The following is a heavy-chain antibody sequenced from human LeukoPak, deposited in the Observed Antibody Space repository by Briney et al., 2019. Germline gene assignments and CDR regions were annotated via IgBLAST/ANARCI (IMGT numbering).Heavy chain of an antibody. Sequence: GSLRLSCAASGFTFSSYEMNWVRQAPGKGLEWVSYISSSGSTIYYADSVKGRFTISRDNSKNTLYLQMNSLRAEDTAVYYCVGSFYDILTGYNWFDPWGQGTLVTVSS. CDR2: ISSSGSTI. CDR3: VGSFYDILTGYNWFDP. D-gene: IGHD3-9*01. J-gene: IGHJ5*02. V-gene: IGHV3-48*03. CDR1: GFTFSSYE.